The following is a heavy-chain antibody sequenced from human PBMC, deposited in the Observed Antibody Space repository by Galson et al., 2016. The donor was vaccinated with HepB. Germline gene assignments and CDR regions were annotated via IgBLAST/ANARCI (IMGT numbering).Heavy chain of an antibody. CDR2: TSSDGSTE. CDR3: GKGGTGIAVPVDL. Sequence: SLRLSCAISGVIFSGHAMHWVRQAPGRGLEWVAVTSSDGSTEYYVDSVKGRFAISRDNSKNTLYPQLNSLRGEDPAVYYCGKGGTGIAVPVDLWGEGTLVTVSS. V-gene: IGHV3-30*18. D-gene: IGHD1-1*01. CDR1: GVIFSGHA. J-gene: IGHJ5*02.